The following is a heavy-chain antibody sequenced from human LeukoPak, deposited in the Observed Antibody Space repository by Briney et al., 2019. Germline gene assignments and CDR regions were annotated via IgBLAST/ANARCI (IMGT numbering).Heavy chain of an antibody. J-gene: IGHJ4*02. CDR2: IRYDGNNK. D-gene: IGHD2-2*01. CDR1: GFTFSTYG. CDR3: AKVGVPAAMELGTRGVATTIALDY. V-gene: IGHV3-30*02. Sequence: GGSLRLSCAASGFTFSTYGMHWVRQAPGKGLEWVAFIRYDGNNKYYADTVKGRFTVSRDNSKNTLYLQMHSLRAEDTALYYCAKVGVPAAMELGTRGVATTIALDYWGQGTLVTVSS.